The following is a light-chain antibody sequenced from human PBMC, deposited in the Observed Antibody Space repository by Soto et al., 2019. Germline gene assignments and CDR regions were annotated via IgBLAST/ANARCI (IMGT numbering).Light chain of an antibody. CDR2: DAS. V-gene: IGKV1-5*01. CDR3: QQYYNNPPWT. J-gene: IGKJ1*01. Sequence: DIQMTQSPSTLSTSVGDRVTITCRASQSISHLLAWYQQKPGKAPKLLIYDASSLYSGVPSRFSGSGSGTEFTLTISSLQSDDFATYYCQQYYNNPPWTFGQGTKVEIK. CDR1: QSISHL.